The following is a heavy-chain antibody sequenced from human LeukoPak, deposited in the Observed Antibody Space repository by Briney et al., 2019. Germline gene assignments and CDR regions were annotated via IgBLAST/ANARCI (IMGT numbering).Heavy chain of an antibody. CDR2: ISNDGSNI. J-gene: IGHJ5*02. D-gene: IGHD2-21*01. CDR1: GFTFSNYG. V-gene: IGHV3-30*18. CDR3: AKDPYRVIVATGNYLDP. Sequence: GTSLRLSCATSGFTFSNYGMHWVRQAPGKGLEWVAVISNDGSNIQYVDSAKGRFTISRDNSKNTVYLQMNSLRSEDTAVYYCAKDPYRVIVATGNYLDPWGQGTLVTVSS.